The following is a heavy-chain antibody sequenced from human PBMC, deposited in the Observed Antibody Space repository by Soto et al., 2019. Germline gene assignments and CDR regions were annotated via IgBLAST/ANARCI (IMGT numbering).Heavy chain of an antibody. J-gene: IGHJ4*02. V-gene: IGHV4-39*01. D-gene: IGHD3-9*01. CDR1: GGSISSSSYY. Sequence: SETLSLTCTVSGGSISSSSYYWGWIRQPPGKGLEWIGSIYYSGSTYYNPSLKSRVTISVDTSKNQFSLKLSSVTAADTAVYYCARHLLPSEEEEYDILTGYPVFGYWGQGTLVTVSS. CDR3: ARHLLPSEEEEYDILTGYPVFGY. CDR2: IYYSGST.